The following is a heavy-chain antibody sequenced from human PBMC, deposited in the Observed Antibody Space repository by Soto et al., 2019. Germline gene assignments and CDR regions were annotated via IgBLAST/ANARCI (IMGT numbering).Heavy chain of an antibody. D-gene: IGHD6-13*01. CDR1: GFTFSSYG. Sequence: GGSLRLSCAASGFTFSSYGMHWVRQAPGKGLEWVAVIWYDGSNKYYADSVKGRFTISRDNSKNTLYLQMNSLRAEDTAVYYCARDIAAAGVCYYYYGMDVWGQGTMVTVSS. CDR2: IWYDGSNK. V-gene: IGHV3-33*01. J-gene: IGHJ6*02. CDR3: ARDIAAAGVCYYYYGMDV.